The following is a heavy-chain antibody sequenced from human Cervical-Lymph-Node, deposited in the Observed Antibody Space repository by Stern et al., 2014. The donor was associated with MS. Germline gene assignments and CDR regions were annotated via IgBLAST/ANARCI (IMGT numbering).Heavy chain of an antibody. CDR3: ASAYSSSHYYFDY. CDR1: GFSFSRYA. Sequence: VQLVESGGGVVQPGRSLRLSCAASGFSFSRYAMHWVRQAPGKGLAWVALIWYDGSNPYYADSVMGRFTISRDNFKNTLYLQMNSLRAEDTAVYYCASAYSSSHYYFDYWGQGTLVTVSS. CDR2: IWYDGSNP. J-gene: IGHJ4*02. V-gene: IGHV3-33*01. D-gene: IGHD6-13*01.